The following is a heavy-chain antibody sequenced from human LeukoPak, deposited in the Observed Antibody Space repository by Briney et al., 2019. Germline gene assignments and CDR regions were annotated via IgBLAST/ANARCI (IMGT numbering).Heavy chain of an antibody. CDR1: GYTFSSYG. J-gene: IGHJ4*02. D-gene: IGHD6-13*01. V-gene: IGHV1-18*01. Sequence: GASVKVSCKASGYTFSSYGISWVRQAPGQGPEWMGWLSAYDGDTNYAQNVQGRVTLTTDTSTSTAYMELRSLRSDDTAFYYCARDSKVAAGSGFDYWGQGTLVTVSS. CDR3: ARDSKVAAGSGFDY. CDR2: LSAYDGDT.